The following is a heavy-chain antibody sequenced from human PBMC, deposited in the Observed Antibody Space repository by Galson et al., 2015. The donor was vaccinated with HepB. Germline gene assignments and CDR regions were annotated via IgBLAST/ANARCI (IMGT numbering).Heavy chain of an antibody. Sequence: SVKVSCKASGYTFTSYDINWVRQATGQGLEWMGWMNPNSGNTGSAQKFQGRVTMTRNTSISTAYMEMSSLRSEDTAVYYCACIGRSRATWGWGQGTLVTVSS. CDR3: ACIGRSRATWG. CDR2: MNPNSGNT. D-gene: IGHD7-27*01. J-gene: IGHJ4*02. V-gene: IGHV1-8*01. CDR1: GYTFTSYD.